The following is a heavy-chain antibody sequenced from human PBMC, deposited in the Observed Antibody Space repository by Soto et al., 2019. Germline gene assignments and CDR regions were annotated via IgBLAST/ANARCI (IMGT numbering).Heavy chain of an antibody. CDR2: IWYDGSNK. D-gene: IGHD2-2*01. CDR3: ARGLVPAVMANWFDP. CDR1: GFTFSSYG. J-gene: IGHJ5*02. Sequence: GGSLRLSCAASGFTFSSYGMHWVRQAPGKGLEWVAVIWYDGSNKYYADSVKGRFTISRDNSKNTLYLQMNSLRAEDTAVYYCARGLVPAVMANWFDPWGQGTLVTAPQ. V-gene: IGHV3-33*01.